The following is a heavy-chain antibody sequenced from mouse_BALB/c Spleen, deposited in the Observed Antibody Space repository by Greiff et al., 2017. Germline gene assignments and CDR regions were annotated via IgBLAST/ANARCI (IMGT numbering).Heavy chain of an antibody. CDR1: GFSLTGYG. CDR3: ARARSTMITADY. Sequence: QVQLKESGPGLVAPSQSLSITCTVSGFSLTGYGVNWVRQPPGKGLEWLGMIWGDGSTDYNSALKSRLSISKDNSKSQVFLKMNSLQTDDTARYYCARARSTMITADYWGQGTTLTVSS. D-gene: IGHD2-4*01. J-gene: IGHJ2*01. CDR2: IWGDGST. V-gene: IGHV2-6-7*01.